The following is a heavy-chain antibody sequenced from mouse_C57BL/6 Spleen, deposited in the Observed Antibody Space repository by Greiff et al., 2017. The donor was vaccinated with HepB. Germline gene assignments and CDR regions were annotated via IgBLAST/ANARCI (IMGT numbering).Heavy chain of an antibody. CDR2: IYPRSGNT. D-gene: IGHD1-1*01. J-gene: IGHJ2*01. CDR1: GYTFTSYG. V-gene: IGHV1-81*01. Sequence: QVQLQQSGAELARPGASVKLSCKASGYTFTSYGISWVKQRTGQGLEWIGEIYPRSGNTYYNEKFKGKATLTSDKSSSTAYMELRSLTSEDSAVYFFSRARDYYGSSHYFDYWGQGTTLTVSS. CDR3: SRARDYYGSSHYFDY.